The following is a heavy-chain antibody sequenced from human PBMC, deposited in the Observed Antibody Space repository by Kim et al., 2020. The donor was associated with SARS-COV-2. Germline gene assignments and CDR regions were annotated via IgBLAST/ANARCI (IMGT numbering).Heavy chain of an antibody. Sequence: SETLSLTCAVYGGSFSGYYWSWIRQPPGKGLEWIWEINHSGSTNYNPSLKSRVTISLDTSKNQFSLKLSSVTAADTAVYYCAREVFYVPYYDSSGYPDYWGQGTLVTVSS. J-gene: IGHJ4*02. CDR3: AREVFYVPYYDSSGYPDY. V-gene: IGHV4-34*01. CDR1: GGSFSGYY. D-gene: IGHD3-22*01. CDR2: INHSGST.